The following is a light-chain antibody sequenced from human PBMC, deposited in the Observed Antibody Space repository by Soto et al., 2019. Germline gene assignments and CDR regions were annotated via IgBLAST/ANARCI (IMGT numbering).Light chain of an antibody. V-gene: IGKV1-5*01. Sequence: DIQMTQSPSTLSASIGDRVTITCRASQSINTWLAWYQQRPGKAPKLLVYDASSLEGGVPSRFRGSGSGTEFTLTISSLQADDFATYFCQHYNSYSLTFGQGTKVEIK. CDR2: DAS. J-gene: IGKJ1*01. CDR3: QHYNSYSLT. CDR1: QSINTW.